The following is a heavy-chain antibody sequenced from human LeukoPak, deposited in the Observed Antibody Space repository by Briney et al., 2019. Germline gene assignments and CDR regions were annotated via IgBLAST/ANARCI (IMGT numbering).Heavy chain of an antibody. V-gene: IGHV3-74*03. Sequence: GGSLRLSCAASGFTFNTYWMHWVRQAPGQGLVWVARVNREGTTTAYADSVKGRFTISRDNAKSTLYLQMNNLRAEDTAVYYCARDSDWILFDYWGQGTLVTVSS. D-gene: IGHD3-9*01. CDR1: GFTFNTYW. CDR3: ARDSDWILFDY. J-gene: IGHJ4*02. CDR2: VNREGTTT.